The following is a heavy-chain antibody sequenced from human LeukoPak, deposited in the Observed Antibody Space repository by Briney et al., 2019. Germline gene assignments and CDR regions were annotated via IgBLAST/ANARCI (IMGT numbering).Heavy chain of an antibody. Sequence: PGGTLRLSCAASGFTFSSYGMSWVRQAPGKGLEWVSAISGSGGSTYYADSVKGRFTISRDNSKNTLYLQMNSLRAEDTAVYYCAKDSSGWSYHFDYWGQGTLVTVSS. CDR1: GFTFSSYG. J-gene: IGHJ4*02. D-gene: IGHD6-19*01. CDR3: AKDSSGWSYHFDY. CDR2: ISGSGGST. V-gene: IGHV3-23*01.